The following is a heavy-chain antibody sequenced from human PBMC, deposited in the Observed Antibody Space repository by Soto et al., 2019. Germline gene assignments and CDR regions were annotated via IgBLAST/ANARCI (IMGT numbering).Heavy chain of an antibody. V-gene: IGHV1-69*06. CDR1: VGTLSRYA. J-gene: IGHJ3*02. Sequence: SVQVSCKACVGTLSRYAISWVRQAPGQVLEWMRGIIPIFGTANYAQKLQGRVTITADKSTSTAYMELSSLSSEDTAVYYWARGSSMYAFDIWGQGTMVTVSS. D-gene: IGHD6-19*01. CDR2: IIPIFGTA. CDR3: ARGSSMYAFDI.